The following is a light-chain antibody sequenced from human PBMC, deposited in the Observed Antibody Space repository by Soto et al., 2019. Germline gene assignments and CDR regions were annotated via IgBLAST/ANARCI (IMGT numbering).Light chain of an antibody. V-gene: IGLV2-14*01. CDR1: SSDVGGSNY. J-gene: IGLJ1*01. Sequence: QSVLTQPASVSGYPGQSITISCTVTSSDVGGSNYVSWYQQYPGKVPKLLINKVSNRPSGVSNRFSGSKSAYTASLTISGLQAEDEADYFCTSSTTDSLYVFGTGTKVTVL. CDR3: TSSTTDSLYV. CDR2: KVS.